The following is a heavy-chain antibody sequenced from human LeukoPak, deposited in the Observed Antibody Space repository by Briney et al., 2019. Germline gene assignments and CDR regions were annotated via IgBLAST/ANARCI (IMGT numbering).Heavy chain of an antibody. CDR1: GGTFSSYA. V-gene: IGHV1-69*05. Sequence: SVKVSCKASGGTFSSYAISWVRQAPGQGLEWMGGIIPIFGTANYAQKFQGRVTITTDESTSTAYMELSSLRSEDTAVYYCARSSSWYGRFDYWGQGTLVTVSS. CDR2: IIPIFGTA. CDR3: ARSSSWYGRFDY. D-gene: IGHD6-13*01. J-gene: IGHJ4*02.